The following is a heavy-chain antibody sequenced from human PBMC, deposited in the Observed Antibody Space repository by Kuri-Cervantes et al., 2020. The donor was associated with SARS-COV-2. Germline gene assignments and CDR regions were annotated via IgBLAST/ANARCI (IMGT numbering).Heavy chain of an antibody. D-gene: IGHD7-27*01. V-gene: IGHV4-34*01. CDR3: ARETGDNTMYYFDY. J-gene: IGHJ4*02. Sequence: SETLSLTCAVYGGSFSGYYWSWIRQPPGKGLEWIGEINHSGSTNYNPSLKSRVTISVDTSKNQFSLKPSSVTAADTAVYYCARETGDNTMYYFDYRGQGTLVTVSS. CDR1: GGSFSGYY. CDR2: INHSGST.